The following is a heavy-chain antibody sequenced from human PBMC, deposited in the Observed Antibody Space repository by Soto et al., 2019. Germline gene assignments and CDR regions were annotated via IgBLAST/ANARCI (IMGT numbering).Heavy chain of an antibody. D-gene: IGHD1-1*01. Sequence: GESLKISCKPSRYRFTSYWIGWVSQTPGTGLEWMGIMYPGDSDTRYSRSFQGQVTISADRSISTAYLQGSSLMATDTAMYYCARVNKYSIPWTPRFDTWGHRTMVTVSS. CDR3: ARVNKYSIPWTPRFDT. V-gene: IGHV5-51*01. CDR1: RYRFTSYW. CDR2: MYPGDSDT. J-gene: IGHJ5*01.